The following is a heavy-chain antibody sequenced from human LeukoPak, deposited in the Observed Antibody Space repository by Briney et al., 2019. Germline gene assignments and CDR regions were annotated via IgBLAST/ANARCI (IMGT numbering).Heavy chain of an antibody. V-gene: IGHV3-23*01. CDR3: AKGREQWLPNWFDP. CDR1: GFTFSSYG. CDR2: ISGSGGST. Sequence: AGGSLRLSCAASGFTFSSYGMSWVRQAPGKGLEWVSAISGSGGSTYYADSVKGRFTISRDNSKNTLYLQMNSLRAEDTAVYYCAKGREQWLPNWFDPWGQGTLVTVSS. J-gene: IGHJ5*02. D-gene: IGHD6-19*01.